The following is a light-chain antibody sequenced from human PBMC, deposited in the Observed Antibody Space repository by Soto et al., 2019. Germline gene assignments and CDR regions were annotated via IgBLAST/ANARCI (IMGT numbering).Light chain of an antibody. Sequence: DIQMTQSPSSVSASVGDRVTITCRASQDVARWLSWYQQKPGKAPTLLIFVASVLQRGVPSRFSGGGSGTDFTLTISSLQPEDFATYYCQQYDSYWTFGQGTKVDIK. CDR3: QQYDSYWT. CDR2: VAS. V-gene: IGKV1-12*01. CDR1: QDVARW. J-gene: IGKJ1*01.